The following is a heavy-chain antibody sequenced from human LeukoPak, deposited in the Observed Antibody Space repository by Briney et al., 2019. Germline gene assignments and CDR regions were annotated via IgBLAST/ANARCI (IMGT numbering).Heavy chain of an antibody. CDR3: ATDSYVSGSYYRLFY. CDR2: ISFNNVI. Sequence: GGSLRLSCAGSGFTFSSYSMNWVRQAPGKGLEWVSSISFNNVIFYADSVKGRFTISRDNAKNTLYLQMNNLRAEDTAIYYCATDSYVSGSYYRLFYWGQGTLVTVSS. CDR1: GFTFSSYS. D-gene: IGHD3-10*01. J-gene: IGHJ4*02. V-gene: IGHV3-69-1*01.